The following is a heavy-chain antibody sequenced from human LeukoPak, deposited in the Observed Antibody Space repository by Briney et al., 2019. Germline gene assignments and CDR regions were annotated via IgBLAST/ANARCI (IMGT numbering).Heavy chain of an antibody. CDR3: ARENPSGYYNRPIDY. CDR2: IYYSGSI. V-gene: IGHV4-59*01. J-gene: IGHJ4*02. D-gene: IGHD3-22*01. CDR1: GASISSYY. Sequence: PSETQSLTCTVSGASISSYYWSWIRQPPGKGLEWIGDIYYSGSIKYNPSLKSRVTMSVDTSKNQFSLKLSSVTAADTAIYYCARENPSGYYNRPIDYWGQGTLVTVSS.